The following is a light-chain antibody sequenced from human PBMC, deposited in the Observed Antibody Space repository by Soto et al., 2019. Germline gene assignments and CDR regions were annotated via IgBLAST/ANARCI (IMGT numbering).Light chain of an antibody. CDR1: QAINSY. Sequence: IPLTQSPSSLSASVGDRVTITCRASQAINSYLAWYQQEPGKAPKLLIYGGSTLQRGVPSRFSGSGSGTDFTLTISSLQSEDFATYYCQHLNAFPLTFGGGTKVEI. CDR3: QHLNAFPLT. V-gene: IGKV1-9*01. CDR2: GGS. J-gene: IGKJ4*01.